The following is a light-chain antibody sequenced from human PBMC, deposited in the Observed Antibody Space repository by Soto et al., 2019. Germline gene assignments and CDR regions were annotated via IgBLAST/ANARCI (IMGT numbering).Light chain of an antibody. J-gene: IGKJ3*01. Sequence: EIVLTQSPGTLSLSPVEGATLSCRASQSVSNNYLAWFHQKPGQAPRLLIYGASSRATGVPDRFSASGSGTDFTLTISRLEPEDFAVYYCQQYGRSPFTFGPGTTGDIK. CDR2: GAS. CDR1: QSVSNNY. V-gene: IGKV3-20*01. CDR3: QQYGRSPFT.